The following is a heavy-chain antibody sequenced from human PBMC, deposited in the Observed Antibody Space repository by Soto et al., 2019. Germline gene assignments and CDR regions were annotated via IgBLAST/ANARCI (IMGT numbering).Heavy chain of an antibody. J-gene: IGHJ4*02. Sequence: QLQLQESGPGLVKPSETLSLTCSVSGDSITTTNYYWSWVRQPPRKGLEWIANIYYSGSNYYSPSLRSRVTVSVDTSKNPFSLTLSSVTAADTAMYYCASLQVTGNFDYWGQGALVTVSS. CDR2: IYYSGSN. CDR3: ASLQVTGNFDY. V-gene: IGHV4-39*01. D-gene: IGHD2-8*02. CDR1: GDSITTTNYY.